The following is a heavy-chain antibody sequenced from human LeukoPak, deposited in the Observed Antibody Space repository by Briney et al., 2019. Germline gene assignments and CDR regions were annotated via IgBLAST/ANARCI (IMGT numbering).Heavy chain of an antibody. Sequence: ASVKVSCKASGGTLSSYAISWVRQAPGQGLEWMGGIIPIFGTANYAQKFQGRVTITADESTSTAYMELSSLRSEDTAVYYCATSVWPPYYYYYMDVWGKGTTVTVSS. CDR2: IIPIFGTA. CDR3: ATSVWPPYYYYYMDV. J-gene: IGHJ6*03. D-gene: IGHD2-8*01. CDR1: GGTLSSYA. V-gene: IGHV1-69*13.